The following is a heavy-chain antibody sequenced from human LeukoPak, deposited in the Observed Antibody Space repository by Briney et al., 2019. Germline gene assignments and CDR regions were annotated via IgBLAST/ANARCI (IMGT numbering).Heavy chain of an antibody. J-gene: IGHJ3*02. CDR3: ARVHTPMVGHAFDI. CDR2: IYTSGST. CDR1: GGSTNNYY. V-gene: IGHV4-4*07. D-gene: IGHD5-18*01. Sequence: SETLSLTCTVSGGSTNNYYWNWIRQPAGKGLEWIGRIYTSGSTNYNPSLKSRVTMSVDTSNNQFSLKLNSVTAADTAVYYCARVHTPMVGHAFDIWGQGTMVTVSS.